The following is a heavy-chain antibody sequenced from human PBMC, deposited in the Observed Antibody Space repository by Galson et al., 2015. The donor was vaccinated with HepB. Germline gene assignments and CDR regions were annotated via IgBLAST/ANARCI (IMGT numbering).Heavy chain of an antibody. CDR3: AQEDWDVTGRSAVF. CDR2: ISFDGKAD. Sequence: SLRLSCAAPGFTFSIYAMSWVRQAPGKGLEWVARISFDGKADVYADSVKGRFTISRDNSRDTLYLQMNSLTVEDTAVYYCAQEDWDVTGRSAVFWGQGTLVTVSS. CDR1: GFTFSIYA. V-gene: IGHV3-30*18. D-gene: IGHD1-20*01. J-gene: IGHJ4*02.